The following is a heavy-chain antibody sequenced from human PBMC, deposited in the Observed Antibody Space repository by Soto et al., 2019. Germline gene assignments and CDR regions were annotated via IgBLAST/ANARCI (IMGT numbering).Heavy chain of an antibody. CDR2: IYPGDSDT. D-gene: IGHD2-8*01. V-gene: IGHV5-51*01. J-gene: IGHJ3*02. CDR3: ARHLSVETMLNTAFDI. CDR1: GYSFTSYW. Sequence: EVQLVQSGAEVKKPGESLKISCKGSGYSFTSYWIGWVRQMPGKGLEWMGIIYPGDSDTRYSPSFQGQVTISADKSISTAYLQWSSLKASDTAMYYCARHLSVETMLNTAFDIWGQGTMVTVSS.